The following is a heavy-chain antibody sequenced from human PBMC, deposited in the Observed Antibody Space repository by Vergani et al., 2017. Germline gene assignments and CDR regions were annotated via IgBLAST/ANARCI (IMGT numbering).Heavy chain of an antibody. J-gene: IGHJ5*02. D-gene: IGHD3/OR15-3a*01. V-gene: IGHV4-38-2*02. Sequence: QVQLQESGPGLVKPSETLSLTCTVSGYSISSGYYWGWIRQPPGKGLEWIGRVYPSGTTNYNPSLNGRVTIFVDKSKNLLSLRLNSVTAADTAVYYCARGETRTDWFDPWGQGTLVTVSS. CDR1: GYSISSGYY. CDR3: ARGETRTDWFDP. CDR2: VYPSGTT.